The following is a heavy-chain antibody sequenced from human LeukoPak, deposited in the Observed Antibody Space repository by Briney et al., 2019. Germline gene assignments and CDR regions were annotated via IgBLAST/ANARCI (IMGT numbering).Heavy chain of an antibody. Sequence: PGGSLRLSCAASGFTFSSYAMHWVRQAPGKGLEYASAISSNGGSTYYANSVKGRFTISRDNSKSTLYLQMGSLRAEDMAVYYCARGLELLSYYYGMDVWGQGTTVTVSS. V-gene: IGHV3-64*01. CDR3: ARGLELLSYYYGMDV. CDR1: GFTFSSYA. CDR2: ISSNGGST. D-gene: IGHD1-7*01. J-gene: IGHJ6*02.